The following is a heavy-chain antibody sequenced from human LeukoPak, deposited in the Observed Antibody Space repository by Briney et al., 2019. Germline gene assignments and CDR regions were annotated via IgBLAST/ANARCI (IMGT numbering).Heavy chain of an antibody. J-gene: IGHJ3*02. CDR2: IYSGGST. V-gene: IGHV3-66*01. CDR1: GFTVSSNY. Sequence: GGSLRLSCAASGFTVSSNYMSRVRQAPGKGLEWVSVIYSGGSTYYADSVKGRFTISRDNSKNTLYLQMNSLRAEDTAVYYCARGLEPDAFDIWGQGTMVTVSS. D-gene: IGHD1-1*01. CDR3: ARGLEPDAFDI.